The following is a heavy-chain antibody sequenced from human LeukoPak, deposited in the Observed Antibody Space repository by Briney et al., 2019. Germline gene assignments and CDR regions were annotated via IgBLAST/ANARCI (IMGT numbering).Heavy chain of an antibody. CDR2: IYHSGST. J-gene: IGHJ4*02. D-gene: IGHD2-21*02. V-gene: IGHV4-38-2*02. Sequence: PSETLSLTCTVSGYSISSGYYWGWIRQPPGKGLEWIGSIYHSGSTYYNPSLKSRVTISVDTSKNQFSLKLSSVTAADTAVYYCARGWGTANPYYFDYWGQGTLVTVSS. CDR3: ARGWGTANPYYFDY. CDR1: GYSISSGYY.